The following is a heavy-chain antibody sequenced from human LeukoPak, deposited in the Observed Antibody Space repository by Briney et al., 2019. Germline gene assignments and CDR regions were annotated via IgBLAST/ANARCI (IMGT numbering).Heavy chain of an antibody. CDR3: ARGLVPGFLDY. CDR1: GFTFSSSW. D-gene: IGHD4-11*01. J-gene: IGHJ4*02. Sequence: GGSLRLSCAASGFTFSSSWMYWVRQAPGKGLVWVSRINSDESITTYADSVRGRFTISRDNAKNTLYLQMNSLRAEDTAVYYCARGLVPGFLDYWGQGTPVTVSS. V-gene: IGHV3-74*01. CDR2: INSDESIT.